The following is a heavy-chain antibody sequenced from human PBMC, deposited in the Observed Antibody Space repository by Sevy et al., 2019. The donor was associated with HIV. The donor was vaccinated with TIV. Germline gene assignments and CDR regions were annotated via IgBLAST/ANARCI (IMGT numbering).Heavy chain of an antibody. CDR3: AKGYCSGGSCYHFDY. V-gene: IGHV3-23*01. D-gene: IGHD2-15*01. J-gene: IGHJ4*02. CDR2: ISGSGGST. CDR1: GFTFSSYA. Sequence: GGSLRLSCAASGFTFSSYAMSWVRQAPGKGLEWVSAISGSGGSTYYADSVKGRLTISRDNSKNTLYLQMNSLRAEDTAVYYCAKGYCSGGSCYHFDYWRQGTLVTVSS.